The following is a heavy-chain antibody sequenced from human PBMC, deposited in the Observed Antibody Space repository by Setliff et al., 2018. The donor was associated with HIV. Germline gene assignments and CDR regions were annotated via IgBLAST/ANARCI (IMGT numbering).Heavy chain of an antibody. D-gene: IGHD3-16*02. CDR2: IYYSGST. CDR3: ASTTGYTAGRGGYFDY. J-gene: IGHJ4*02. Sequence: LSLTCTVSGGSISSYYWSWIRQPPGKGLEWIGYIYYSGSTNYNPSLKSRVTISEDTSKNQISLKMTSVTAADTAVYYCASTTGYTAGRGGYFDYWGQGLQVTVSS. V-gene: IGHV4-59*01. CDR1: GGSISSYY.